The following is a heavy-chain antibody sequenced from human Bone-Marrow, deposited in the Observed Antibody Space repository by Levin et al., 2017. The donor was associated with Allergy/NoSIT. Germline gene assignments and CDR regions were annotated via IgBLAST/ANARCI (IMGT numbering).Heavy chain of an antibody. CDR1: GFTFSSYA. V-gene: IGHV3-30-3*01. CDR3: ARDDHRVRGIFDY. Sequence: GGSLRLSCATSGFTFSSYAMQWVRQAPGKGLEWVAVISYDGSNKYYTDSVKGRFTVSRDNSKDTLYLQMNTLRPDDTAVYYCARDDHRVRGIFDYWGQGTLVKVSS. D-gene: IGHD3-10*01. CDR2: ISYDGSNK. J-gene: IGHJ4*02.